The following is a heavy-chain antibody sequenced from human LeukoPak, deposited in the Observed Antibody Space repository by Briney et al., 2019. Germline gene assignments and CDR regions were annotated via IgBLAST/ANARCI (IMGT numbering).Heavy chain of an antibody. CDR2: INSDGSST. CDR1: GFTFSSYW. V-gene: IGHV3-74*01. CDR3: AKYRRIWFGELLDY. D-gene: IGHD3-10*01. Sequence: GGSLRLSCAASGFTFSSYWMHWVRQVPGKGLVWVSRINSDGSSTTYADSVKGRFTISRDNAKNTLYLQMNSLRAEDTAVYYCAKYRRIWFGELLDYWGQGTLVTVSS. J-gene: IGHJ4*02.